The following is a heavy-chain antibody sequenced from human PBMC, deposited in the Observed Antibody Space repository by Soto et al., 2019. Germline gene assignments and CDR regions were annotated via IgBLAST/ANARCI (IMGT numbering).Heavy chain of an antibody. CDR3: ARKVVTAIHYYYYYGMDV. CDR2: IYYSGST. Sequence: SETLSLTCTVSGGSISSGDYYWSWIRQPPGKGLEWIGYIYYSGSTYYNPSLKSRVTISVDTSKNQFSLKLSSVTAADTAVYYCARKVVTAIHYYYYYGMDVWGQGTTVTSP. J-gene: IGHJ6*02. D-gene: IGHD2-21*02. V-gene: IGHV4-30-4*01. CDR1: GGSISSGDYY.